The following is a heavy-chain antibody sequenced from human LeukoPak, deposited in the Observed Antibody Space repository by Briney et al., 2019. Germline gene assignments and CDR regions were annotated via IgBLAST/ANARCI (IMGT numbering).Heavy chain of an antibody. D-gene: IGHD3-10*01. J-gene: IGHJ5*02. Sequence: SETLSLTCTVSGGSISSSSYYWGWIRQPPGKGLEWIGSIYYSGSTYYNPSLKSRVTISVDTSKNQFSLKLSSVTAADTAVYYCARNIIYGSGSQYSSSWFDPWGPGILVAVSS. V-gene: IGHV4-39*07. CDR1: GGSISSSSYY. CDR3: ARNIIYGSGSQYSSSWFDP. CDR2: IYYSGST.